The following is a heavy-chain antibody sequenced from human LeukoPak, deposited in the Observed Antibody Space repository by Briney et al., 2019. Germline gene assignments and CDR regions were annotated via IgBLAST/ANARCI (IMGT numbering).Heavy chain of an antibody. V-gene: IGHV3-7*01. CDR2: IKQDGSEK. CDR1: GYTFSRYW. CDR3: GKSVGAINR. Sequence: PGRSLRLSCAASGYTFSRYWMSWVRQPPGKGLVGVANIKQDGSEKYYVDSVKGRFTISRDNAKNSLYLHMHSLSAEDTAVYYCGKSVGAINRWGQGTLVTVSS. J-gene: IGHJ4*02. D-gene: IGHD1-26*01.